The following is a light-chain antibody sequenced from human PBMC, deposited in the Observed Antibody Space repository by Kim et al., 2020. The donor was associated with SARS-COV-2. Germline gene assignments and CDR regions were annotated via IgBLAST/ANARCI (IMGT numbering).Light chain of an antibody. CDR3: QVWDSSSDHRV. Sequence: SYELNQPPSVSVAPGKTARITCGGNNIGSKSVHWYQQKPGQAPVLVIYYDSDRPSGIPERFSGSNSGNTATLTISRVEAGDEADYYCQVWDSSSDHRVFGTGTKVTVL. CDR1: NIGSKS. V-gene: IGLV3-21*04. CDR2: YDS. J-gene: IGLJ1*01.